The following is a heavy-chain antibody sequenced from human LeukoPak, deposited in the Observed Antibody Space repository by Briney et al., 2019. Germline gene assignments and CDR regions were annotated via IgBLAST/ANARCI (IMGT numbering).Heavy chain of an antibody. J-gene: IGHJ4*02. D-gene: IGHD3-22*01. V-gene: IGHV5-51*01. CDR1: GYSFTSYW. CDR2: IFPGDSDT. Sequence: GESLKISCKGSGYSFTSYWIGWVRQMPGKGLEWMGIIFPGDSDTRYSPSFQGQVTISADKSIRPAYLQLSSLKASDPAMYYCARDYSSGYYPSFDYWGQGTLVTVSS. CDR3: ARDYSSGYYPSFDY.